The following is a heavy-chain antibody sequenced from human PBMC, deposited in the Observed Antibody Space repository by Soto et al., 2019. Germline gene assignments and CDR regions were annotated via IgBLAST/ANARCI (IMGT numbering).Heavy chain of an antibody. D-gene: IGHD3-3*01. CDR1: GFSLTTSGVG. J-gene: IGHJ4*02. Sequence: QITLNESGPTQVKPRQTLTLTCTFSGFSLTTSGVGVGWIRQSPGKAPEWLALIYWDDDKRYSPPLKSRLTSTKDTSKSQVVLTMADWDPADTATYYCAHRVLRTVFGLVTTTAIYFDFWGQGTPVAVSS. V-gene: IGHV2-5*02. CDR3: AHRVLRTVFGLVTTTAIYFDF. CDR2: IYWDDDK.